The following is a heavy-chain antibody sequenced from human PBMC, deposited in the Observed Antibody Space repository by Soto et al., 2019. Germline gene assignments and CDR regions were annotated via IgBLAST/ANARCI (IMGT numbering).Heavy chain of an antibody. D-gene: IGHD2-2*01. CDR1: GYTFTSYA. Sequence: ASVKVSCKASGYTFTSYAMHWVRQAPGQRLEWMGWINAGNGNTKYSQKFQGRVTITRDTSASTAYMELSSLRSGDTAVYYCARVILGYCSSTSCSPFDYWGQGTLVTVSS. CDR2: INAGNGNT. J-gene: IGHJ4*02. CDR3: ARVILGYCSSTSCSPFDY. V-gene: IGHV1-3*01.